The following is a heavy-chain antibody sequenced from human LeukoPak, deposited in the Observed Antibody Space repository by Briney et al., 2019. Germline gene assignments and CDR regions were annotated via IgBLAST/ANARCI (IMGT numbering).Heavy chain of an antibody. CDR1: GYSISSGYY. Sequence: SETLSLTCTVSGYSISSGYYWGWIRQPPGKGLEWIGSIYNSGSTYYNPSLKSRVTISVDTSKNQFSLKLSSVTAADTAVYYCARLVTVTTGDYFDYWGQGNLVTVSS. J-gene: IGHJ4*02. V-gene: IGHV4-38-2*02. D-gene: IGHD4-17*01. CDR3: ARLVTVTTGDYFDY. CDR2: IYNSGST.